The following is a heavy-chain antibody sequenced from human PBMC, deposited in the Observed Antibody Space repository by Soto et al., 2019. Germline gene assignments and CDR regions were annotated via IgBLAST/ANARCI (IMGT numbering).Heavy chain of an antibody. CDR3: ARSYVTSRPIDF. J-gene: IGHJ4*02. CDR1: GYSLTSYY. V-gene: IGHV1-46*01. Sequence: ASVKVSCKASGYSLTSYYMHWVRQAPGQGLEWMGITNPSDGSTNYAQKFQGRVTMTSDTSTSTVYMEMSSLRSEDTAMYYCARSYVTSRPIDFWGQGTLVTVSS. D-gene: IGHD3-10*02. CDR2: TNPSDGST.